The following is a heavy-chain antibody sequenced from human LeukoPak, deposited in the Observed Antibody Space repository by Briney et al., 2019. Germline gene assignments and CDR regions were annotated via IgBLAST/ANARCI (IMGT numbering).Heavy chain of an antibody. Sequence: PSETLSLTCAVSGGSISSGGYSWSWIRQPPGKGLEWIGYIYHSGSTYYNPSLKSRVTISVDRSKNQFSLKLSSVTAADTAVYYCARQYYYGSGSYPEYWGQGTLVTVSS. J-gene: IGHJ4*02. V-gene: IGHV4-30-2*01. CDR2: IYHSGST. D-gene: IGHD3-10*01. CDR1: GGSISSGGYS. CDR3: ARQYYYGSGSYPEY.